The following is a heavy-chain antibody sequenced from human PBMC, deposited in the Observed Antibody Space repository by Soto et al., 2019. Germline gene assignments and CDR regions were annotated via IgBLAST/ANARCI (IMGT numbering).Heavy chain of an antibody. Sequence: EVQLLESGGGLVQPGGSLRLSCAASGFTFSSYAMSWVRQAPGKGLEWVSGISGSGESTYYADSVKGRFTISRDNSKNPLYLQMNSLRAEDTAVYYCAKDLGYSSGWPYDYWGQGTLVTVSS. J-gene: IGHJ4*02. CDR3: AKDLGYSSGWPYDY. CDR1: GFTFSSYA. CDR2: ISGSGEST. D-gene: IGHD6-19*01. V-gene: IGHV3-23*01.